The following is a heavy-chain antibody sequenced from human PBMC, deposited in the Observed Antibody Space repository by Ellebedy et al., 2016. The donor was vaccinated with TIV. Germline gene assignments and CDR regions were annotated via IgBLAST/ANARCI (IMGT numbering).Heavy chain of an antibody. V-gene: IGHV3-64D*06. J-gene: IGHJ2*01. Sequence: GESLKISXSASGFTFSSYAMHWVRQAPGKGLEYVSAISSNGGSTYYADSVKGRFTISRDNSKNTLYLQMSSLRAEDTAVYYCARQMVRGVIDWYFDLWGRGTLVTVSS. CDR3: ARQMVRGVIDWYFDL. CDR1: GFTFSSYA. CDR2: ISSNGGST. D-gene: IGHD3-10*01.